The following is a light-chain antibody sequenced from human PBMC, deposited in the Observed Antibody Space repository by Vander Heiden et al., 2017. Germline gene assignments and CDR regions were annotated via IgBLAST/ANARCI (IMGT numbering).Light chain of an antibody. Sequence: SSVLPQPPSVSVAPGQTATITCGGNNIGSKSVHWYQQKPGQAPVLVVYDDSDRPSGIPERFSGSNSGNTAALTISRVEAGDEADYYCQVWDSSSYHWVFGGGTKLTVL. V-gene: IGLV3-21*02. J-gene: IGLJ3*02. CDR2: DDS. CDR3: QVWDSSSYHWV. CDR1: NIGSKS.